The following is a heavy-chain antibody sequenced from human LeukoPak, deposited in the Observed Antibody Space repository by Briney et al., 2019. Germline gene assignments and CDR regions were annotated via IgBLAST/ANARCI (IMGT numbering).Heavy chain of an antibody. CDR3: AKGYHRDFWSGSYFDY. Sequence: GGSLRLSCATSGFTFSSYAMSWVRQAPGKGLEWVSAVSGGGGSTYYADSVKGRFTISRDNSKNTLYLQMNSLRAEDTAVYYCAKGYHRDFWSGSYFDYWGQGTLVTVSS. CDR1: GFTFSSYA. V-gene: IGHV3-23*01. D-gene: IGHD3-3*01. J-gene: IGHJ4*02. CDR2: VSGGGGST.